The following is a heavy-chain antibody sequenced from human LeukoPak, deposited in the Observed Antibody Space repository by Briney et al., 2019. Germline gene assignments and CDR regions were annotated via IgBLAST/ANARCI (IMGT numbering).Heavy chain of an antibody. CDR1: GYSISSGYY. J-gene: IGHJ5*01. CDR2: IYHNGNT. CDR3: ARTRRSSGYFPFDS. D-gene: IGHD3-22*01. Sequence: SETLSLTCAVSGYSISSGYYWDWIRQPPGKVLEWIGTIYHNGNTYSNPSLKSRVTISLDTPKNQLSLKMTSVTAADTAVYYCARTRRSSGYFPFDSWGQGTLVTVAS. V-gene: IGHV4-38-2*01.